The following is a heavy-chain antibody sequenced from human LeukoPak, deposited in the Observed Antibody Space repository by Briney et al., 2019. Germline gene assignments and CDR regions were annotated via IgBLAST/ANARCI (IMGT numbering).Heavy chain of an antibody. CDR3: ARDPPPLQDYYYYYMDV. V-gene: IGHV3-30*01. CDR2: ISYDGSNK. J-gene: IGHJ6*03. Sequence: GGSLRLSCAASGFTFSSYAMHWVRQAPGKGLEWVGVISYDGSNKYYADSVKGRFTISRDNSKNTLYLQMNSLRAEDTAVYYCARDPPPLQDYYYYYMDVWGKGTTVTVSS. CDR1: GFTFSSYA.